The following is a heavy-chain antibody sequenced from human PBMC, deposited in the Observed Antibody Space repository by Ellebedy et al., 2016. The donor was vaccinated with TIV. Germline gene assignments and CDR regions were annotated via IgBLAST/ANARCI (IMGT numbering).Heavy chain of an antibody. J-gene: IGHJ6*02. CDR2: IIPIFGTA. V-gene: IGHV1-69*13. CDR1: GGTFSSYA. CDR3: ARGGVVVSYYGMDV. D-gene: IGHD3-22*01. Sequence: ASVKVSCKASGGTFSSYAISWVRQAPGQGLEWMGGIIPIFGTANYAQKFQGRVTITADESTSTAYMELSSLRSEETAVYYCARGGVVVSYYGMDVWGQGTTVTVSS.